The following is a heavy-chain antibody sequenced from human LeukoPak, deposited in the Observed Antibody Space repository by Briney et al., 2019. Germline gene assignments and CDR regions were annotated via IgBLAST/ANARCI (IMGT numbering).Heavy chain of an antibody. V-gene: IGHV4-39*07. CDR1: GGSITSSSYY. CDR2: IYYSGRT. Sequence: PSETLSLTCTVSGGSITSSSYYWGWIRQPPGKGLEWIGSIYYSGRTYYNPSLKSRVTMSVDTSKNRFSLKVTYVPAADTAVYYCARRGYSNYVPRGWFDPWGQGTQVTVSS. CDR3: ARRGYSNYVPRGWFDP. J-gene: IGHJ5*02. D-gene: IGHD4-11*01.